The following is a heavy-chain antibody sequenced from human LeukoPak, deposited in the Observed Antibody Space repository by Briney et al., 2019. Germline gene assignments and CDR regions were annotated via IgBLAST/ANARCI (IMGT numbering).Heavy chain of an antibody. Sequence: GGSLRLSCAASGFTFSSYWMSWVRQAPGKGLEWVANIEQDGSEKNYLDSVKGRFTISRDNAKKSLYLQMNSLRAEDTAVYYCARHSDYDILTGPNDYWGQGTLVTVSS. J-gene: IGHJ4*02. D-gene: IGHD3-9*01. CDR2: IEQDGSEK. V-gene: IGHV3-7*01. CDR1: GFTFSSYW. CDR3: ARHSDYDILTGPNDY.